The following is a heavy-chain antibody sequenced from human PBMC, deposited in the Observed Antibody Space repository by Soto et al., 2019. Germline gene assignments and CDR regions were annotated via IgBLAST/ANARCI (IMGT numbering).Heavy chain of an antibody. CDR1: GFTFSESA. Sequence: GGSLILSCAASGFTFSESAMHWVRQASGKGLEWVGRIRNKDNNYATAYTASVKGRFTISRDDSKNTVYLQMNSLKIDDTAVYYCISRRDWRPVGSSDYRGPGPLVT. D-gene: IGHD2-21*01. CDR3: ISRRDWRPVGSSDY. J-gene: IGHJ4*02. CDR2: IRNKDNNYAT. V-gene: IGHV3-73*01.